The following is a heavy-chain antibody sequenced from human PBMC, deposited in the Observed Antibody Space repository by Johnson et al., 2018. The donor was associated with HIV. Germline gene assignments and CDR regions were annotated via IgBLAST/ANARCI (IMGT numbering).Heavy chain of an antibody. CDR2: INSDGSST. Sequence: EVQLVESGGGLVQPGGSLRLSCAASGFTFNNYWMHWVRQVPGKGLVWVSRINSDGSSTTYADSVKGRFTNSRDNSKNTLYLQMNSLRAEDTAVYYCARAMTTVSTWAFDIWGQGTMVTVSS. D-gene: IGHD4-17*01. CDR3: ARAMTTVSTWAFDI. V-gene: IGHV3-74*02. CDR1: GFTFNNYW. J-gene: IGHJ3*02.